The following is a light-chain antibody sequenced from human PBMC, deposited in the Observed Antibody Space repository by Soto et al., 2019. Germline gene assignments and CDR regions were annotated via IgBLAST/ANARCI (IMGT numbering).Light chain of an antibody. J-gene: IGLJ1*01. CDR1: SSDVGGYNY. Sequence: ALTQPASVSGSPGQSITISCTGTSSDVGGYNYVSWYQQHPGKAPKLMIYEVSNRPSGVSNRFSGSKSGNTASLTISGLQAEDEADYYCSSYTSSSTLCVFGTGTKSPS. CDR2: EVS. V-gene: IGLV2-14*01. CDR3: SSYTSSSTLCV.